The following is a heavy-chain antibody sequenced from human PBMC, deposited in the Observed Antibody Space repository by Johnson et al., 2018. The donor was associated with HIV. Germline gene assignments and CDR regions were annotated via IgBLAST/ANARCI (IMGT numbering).Heavy chain of an antibody. V-gene: IGHV3-7*03. J-gene: IGHJ3*01. CDR2: IKQDGSEK. D-gene: IGHD1-7*01. CDR1: GFTFDSYW. Sequence: EVQLVESGGGLVQPGGSLRLSCAASGFTFDSYWMSWVRQAPGKGLEWVANIKQDGSEKYYVDSLKGRFTISRDNAKNSLYLQMNSLRAEDTALYYCAKGYNWNYCESWGQGTMVTVSS. CDR3: AKGYNWNYCES.